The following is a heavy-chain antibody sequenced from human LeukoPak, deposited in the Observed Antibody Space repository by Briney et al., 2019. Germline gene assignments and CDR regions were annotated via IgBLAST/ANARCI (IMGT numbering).Heavy chain of an antibody. V-gene: IGHV3-23*01. Sequence: GGSLRLSCAASGFTFSSYAMSWVRQAPGKGLEWVSAISGSGGSTYYADSVKGRFTISRDNSKNTLYLQMDSLRAEDTAVYYCAKDRGGYYDSSGYYSLDYWGQGTLVTVSS. CDR3: AKDRGGYYDSSGYYSLDY. CDR1: GFTFSSYA. J-gene: IGHJ4*02. D-gene: IGHD3-22*01. CDR2: ISGSGGST.